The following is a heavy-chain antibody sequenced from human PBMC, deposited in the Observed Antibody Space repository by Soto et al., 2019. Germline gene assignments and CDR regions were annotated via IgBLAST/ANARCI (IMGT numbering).Heavy chain of an antibody. CDR2: IYYSGST. V-gene: IGHV4-30-4*01. D-gene: IGHD3-22*01. CDR1: GGSISSGDYY. J-gene: IGHJ4*02. Sequence: SETLSLTCXVSGGSISSGDYYWSWIRQPPGKGLEWIGYIYYSGSTYYNPSLKSRVTISVDTSKNQFSLKLSSVTAADTAVYYCARGSYYYDSSGYYNYWGQGTLVTVPQ. CDR3: ARGSYYYDSSGYYNY.